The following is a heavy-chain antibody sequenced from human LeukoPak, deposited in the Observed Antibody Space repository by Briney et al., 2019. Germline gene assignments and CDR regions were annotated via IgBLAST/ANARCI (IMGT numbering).Heavy chain of an antibody. CDR1: GFTFSSYA. V-gene: IGHV3-23*01. D-gene: IGHD3-22*01. CDR3: AKSSSLVVITNFDY. Sequence: GGSLRLSCAASGFTFSSYAMSWVRQAPGKGLEWVSGISGGAISTYYADSVKGRFTISRDNSKNTLYLQMNSLRAEDTAAYYCAKSSSLVVITNFDYWAREPWSPSPQ. CDR2: ISGGAIST. J-gene: IGHJ4*02.